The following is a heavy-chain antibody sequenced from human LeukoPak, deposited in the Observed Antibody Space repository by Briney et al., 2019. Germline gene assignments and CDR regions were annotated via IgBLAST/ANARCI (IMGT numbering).Heavy chain of an antibody. CDR1: GGSISSGDYY. V-gene: IGHV4-30-4*01. CDR2: IYYSGST. Sequence: SETLSLTCTVSGGSISSGDYYWSWIRQPPGKGLEWIGYIYYSGSTYYNPSLKSRVTISVDTSKNQFSLKLSSVTAADTAAYYCAVTPSYSSSLYVGYWGQGTLVTVSS. D-gene: IGHD6-13*01. CDR3: AVTPSYSSSLYVGY. J-gene: IGHJ4*02.